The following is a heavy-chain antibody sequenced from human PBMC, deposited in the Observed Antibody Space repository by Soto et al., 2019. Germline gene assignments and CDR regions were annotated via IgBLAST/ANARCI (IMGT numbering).Heavy chain of an antibody. Sequence: SVKVSCKASGGTFSSYAISWVREAPGQGLEWMGGIIPIFGTANYAQKFQGRVTITADESTSTAYMELSSLRSEDTAVYYCTATAMVSYYYYGMDVWGQGTTVTVSS. CDR1: GGTFSSYA. CDR2: IIPIFGTA. J-gene: IGHJ6*02. V-gene: IGHV1-69*13. CDR3: TATAMVSYYYYGMDV. D-gene: IGHD5-18*01.